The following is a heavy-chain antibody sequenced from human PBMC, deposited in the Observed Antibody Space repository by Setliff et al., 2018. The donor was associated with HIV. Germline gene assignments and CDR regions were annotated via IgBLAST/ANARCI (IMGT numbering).Heavy chain of an antibody. CDR2: IYYSGST. D-gene: IGHD3-10*01. Sequence: SETLSLTCTVSGGSISSYYWSWIRQPPGKGLEWIGYIYYSGSTNYNPSLKSRVTISVDTSKNQFSLKLSSVTAADTAVYYCARDLVGENYVDYWGQGTLVTVSS. CDR3: ARDLVGENYVDY. J-gene: IGHJ4*02. CDR1: GGSISSYY. V-gene: IGHV4-59*01.